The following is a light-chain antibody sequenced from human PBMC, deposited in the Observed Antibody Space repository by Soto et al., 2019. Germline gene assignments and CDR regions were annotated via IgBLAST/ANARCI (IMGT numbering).Light chain of an antibody. J-gene: IGKJ4*01. CDR3: QQRSSWPRLT. Sequence: EIVLTQSPATLSLSPGERATLSCRASQSVGSYLAWYQQKPGQAPRLLIYGASNRANGIPARFSGSGSGRDFTINISSLATEDFAIYYCQQRSSWPRLTFGGGTGVEIK. V-gene: IGKV3-11*02. CDR1: QSVGSY. CDR2: GAS.